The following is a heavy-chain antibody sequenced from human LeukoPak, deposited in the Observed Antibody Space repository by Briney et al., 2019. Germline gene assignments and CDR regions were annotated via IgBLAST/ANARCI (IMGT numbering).Heavy chain of an antibody. J-gene: IGHJ4*02. Sequence: SETLSLTCTVSGGSISSSSYYWGWIRQPPGKGLEWIGSIYYSGSTYYNPSLKSRVTISVDTSKNQFSLKLSSVTAADTAVYYWAGGGETYYYDSSGYFDDYWGQGTLVTVSS. CDR3: AGGGETYYYDSSGYFDDY. D-gene: IGHD3-22*01. CDR1: GGSISSSSYY. CDR2: IYYSGST. V-gene: IGHV4-39*07.